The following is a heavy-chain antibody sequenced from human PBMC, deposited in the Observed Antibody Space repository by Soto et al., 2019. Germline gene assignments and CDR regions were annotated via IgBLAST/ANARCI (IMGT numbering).Heavy chain of an antibody. CDR2: MNPNSGNT. CDR3: ARRATHSSRITIFGVARYYYYGMDV. V-gene: IGHV1-8*01. CDR1: GYTFTSYD. J-gene: IGHJ6*02. D-gene: IGHD3-3*01. Sequence: ASVKVSCKASGYTFTSYDINWVRQATGQGLEWMGWMNPNSGNTGYAQKFQGRVTMTRNTSISTAYMELSSLRSEDTAVYYCARRATHSSRITIFGVARYYYYGMDVWGQGTTVTVS.